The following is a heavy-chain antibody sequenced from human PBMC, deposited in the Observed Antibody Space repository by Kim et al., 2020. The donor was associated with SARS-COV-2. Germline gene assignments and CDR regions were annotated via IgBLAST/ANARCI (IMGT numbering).Heavy chain of an antibody. V-gene: IGHV3-30*18. Sequence: GGSLRLSCAASGFTFSSYGMHWVRQAPGKGLEWVAVISYDGSNKYYADSVKGRFTISRDNSKNTLYLQMNSLRAEDTAVYYCAKGPAGFDYWGQGTLVTVSS. CDR1: GFTFSSYG. CDR2: ISYDGSNK. CDR3: AKGPAGFDY. J-gene: IGHJ4*02. D-gene: IGHD2-2*01.